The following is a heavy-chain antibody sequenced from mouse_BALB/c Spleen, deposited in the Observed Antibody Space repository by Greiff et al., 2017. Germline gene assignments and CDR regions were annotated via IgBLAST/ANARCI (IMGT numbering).Heavy chain of an antibody. V-gene: IGHV1-5*01. CDR1: GYTFTSYW. D-gene: IGHD3-3*01. J-gene: IGHJ2*01. CDR3: ARGWDSDY. CDR2: IYPRNSDT. Sequence: EVQLQQSGPVLARPGASVKMSCKASGYTFTSYWMHWVKQRPGQGLEWIGAIYPRNSDTSYNQKFKGKAKLTAVTSTSTAYMQLSSLTSEDSAVYYCARGWDSDYWGQGTTLTVSS.